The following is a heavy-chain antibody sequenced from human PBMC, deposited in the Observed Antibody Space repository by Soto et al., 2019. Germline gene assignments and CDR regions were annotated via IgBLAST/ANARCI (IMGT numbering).Heavy chain of an antibody. D-gene: IGHD6-19*01. Sequence: PGESLKISCKGSGYSFTSYWISWVRQMPGKGLEWMGRIDPSDSYTNYSPSFQGHVTISADKSISTAYLQWSSLKASDTAMYYCARHSTVKWLVKSYYYYGMDVWGQGTRVTVSS. V-gene: IGHV5-10-1*01. CDR1: GYSFTSYW. CDR3: ARHSTVKWLVKSYYYYGMDV. J-gene: IGHJ6*02. CDR2: IDPSDSYT.